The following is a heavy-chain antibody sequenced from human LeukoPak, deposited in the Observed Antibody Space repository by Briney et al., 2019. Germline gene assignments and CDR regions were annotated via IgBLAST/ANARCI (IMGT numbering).Heavy chain of an antibody. V-gene: IGHV4-39*01. J-gene: IGHJ4*02. Sequence: SETLSLTCTVSGGSISSSSYYWGWIRQPPGKGLEWIGSIYYSGSTYYNPSLKSRVTISVDTSKNQFSLKLSSVTAADTAVYYCARQGYCSGGSCRTPATLFDYWGQGTLVTVSS. CDR2: IYYSGST. CDR1: GGSISSSSYY. CDR3: ARQGYCSGGSCRTPATLFDY. D-gene: IGHD2-15*01.